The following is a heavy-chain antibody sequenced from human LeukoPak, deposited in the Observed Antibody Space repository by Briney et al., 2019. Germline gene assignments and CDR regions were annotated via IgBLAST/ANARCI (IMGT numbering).Heavy chain of an antibody. CDR3: ARGIAAASHYYYGMDV. J-gene: IGHJ6*02. D-gene: IGHD6-13*01. Sequence: GGSLRLSCAASGFTFSSYAMSWVRQAPGKGLEWVSAISGNGGSTYYADSVKGRFTISRDNSKNTLYLQMNSLRAEDTAVYYCARGIAAASHYYYGMDVWGQGTTVTVSS. CDR1: GFTFSSYA. V-gene: IGHV3-23*01. CDR2: ISGNGGST.